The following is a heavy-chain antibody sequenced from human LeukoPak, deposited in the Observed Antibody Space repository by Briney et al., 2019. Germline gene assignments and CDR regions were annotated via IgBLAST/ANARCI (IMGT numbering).Heavy chain of an antibody. CDR1: GGSISSGDYY. D-gene: IGHD2-2*03. CDR2: IYYSGST. V-gene: IGHV4-30-4*01. CDR3: ARHGYCSSTSCYRELSWFDP. J-gene: IGHJ5*02. Sequence: PSQTLSLTCTVSGGSISSGDYYWSWIRQPPGKGLEWIGYIYYSGSTYYNPSLKSRVTISVDTSKNQFSLKLSSVTAADTAVYYCARHGYCSSTSCYRELSWFDPWGQGTLVTVSS.